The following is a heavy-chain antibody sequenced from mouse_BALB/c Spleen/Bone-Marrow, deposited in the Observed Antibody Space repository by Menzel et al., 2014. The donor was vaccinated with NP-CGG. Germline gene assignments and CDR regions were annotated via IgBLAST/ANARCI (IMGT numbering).Heavy chain of an antibody. D-gene: IGHD2-2*01. CDR2: IRNKANGYTT. CDR1: GFTFTDYC. Sequence: EVKLVESGGGLVQPGGSLRLSCAPSGFTFTDYCMSWVRQPPGKALEWLGFIRNKANGYTTEYSASVKGRFTISRDNSQSILYLQMNTLRAEDSATYYCARDGYDDYWGQGTTLTVSS. J-gene: IGHJ2*01. CDR3: ARDGYDDY. V-gene: IGHV7-3*02.